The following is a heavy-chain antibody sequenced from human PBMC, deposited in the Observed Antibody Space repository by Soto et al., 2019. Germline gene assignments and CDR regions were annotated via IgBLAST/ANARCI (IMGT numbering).Heavy chain of an antibody. CDR3: VRGDKGGFDL. V-gene: IGHV3-53*01. Sequence: GGSLRLSCAASGFNVSSNYMSWVRQAPGKGLEWLSVIYSGGSTYYAESVKGRFTISRDNSKNTLNLQMNALRVEDTAVYYCVRGDKGGFDLWGQGTTVTVSS. D-gene: IGHD2-21*02. CDR1: GFNVSSNY. CDR2: IYSGGST. J-gene: IGHJ3*01.